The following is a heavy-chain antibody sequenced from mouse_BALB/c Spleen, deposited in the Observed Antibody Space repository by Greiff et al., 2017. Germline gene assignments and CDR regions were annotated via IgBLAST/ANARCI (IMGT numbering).Heavy chain of an antibody. V-gene: IGHV5-17*02. CDR3: ARGATKGYYAMDY. Sequence: EVQLVESGGGLVQPGGSRKLSCAASGFTFSSFGMHWVRQAPEKGLEWVAYISSGSSTIYYADTVKGRFTISRDNPKNTLFLQMTSLRSEDTAMYYCARGATKGYYAMDYWGQGTSVTVSS. CDR1: GFTFSSFG. J-gene: IGHJ4*01. CDR2: ISSGSSTI. D-gene: IGHD1-1*01.